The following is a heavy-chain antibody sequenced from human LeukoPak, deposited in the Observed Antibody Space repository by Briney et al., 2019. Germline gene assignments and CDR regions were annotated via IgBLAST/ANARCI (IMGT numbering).Heavy chain of an antibody. CDR3: ARRTRPNLKYYFDY. CDR2: INHSGST. J-gene: IGHJ4*02. D-gene: IGHD1-14*01. Sequence: SETLSLTCAVYGGSFSGYYWSWIRQPPGKGLEWIGEINHSGSTNYNPSLKSRVTISVETSKNQFSLKLSSVTAADTAVYYCARRTRPNLKYYFDYWGQGTLVTVSS. V-gene: IGHV4-34*01. CDR1: GGSFSGYY.